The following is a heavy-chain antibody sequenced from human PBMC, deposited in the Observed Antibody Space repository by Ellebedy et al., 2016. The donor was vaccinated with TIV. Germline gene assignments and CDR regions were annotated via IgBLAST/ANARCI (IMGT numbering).Heavy chain of an antibody. CDR1: GYTFTSYF. D-gene: IGHD2-15*01. CDR2: INPSGGST. V-gene: IGHV1-46*01. Sequence: AASVKVSCKASGYTFTSYFMYWVRQALGQGLEWMGIINPSGGSTSYAQKFQGRVPMTGDTSTRTVYMELSGLRSDDTAVYYCARSSSDDYWGPGTLVTVSS. CDR3: ARSSSDDY. J-gene: IGHJ4*02.